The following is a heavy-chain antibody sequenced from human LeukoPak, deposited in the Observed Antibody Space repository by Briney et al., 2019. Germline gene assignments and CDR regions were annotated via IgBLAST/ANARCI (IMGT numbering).Heavy chain of an antibody. J-gene: IGHJ6*02. V-gene: IGHV3-48*04. Sequence: GGSLRLSCAASGFTFSSYSMNWVRQAPRKGLEWVSYISSSSSTIYYADSVKGRFTISRDNAKNSLYLQMNSLRAEDTAVYYCARGIQLRSYGMDVWGQGTTVTVSS. CDR1: GFTFSSYS. CDR3: ARGIQLRSYGMDV. D-gene: IGHD5-18*01. CDR2: ISSSSSTI.